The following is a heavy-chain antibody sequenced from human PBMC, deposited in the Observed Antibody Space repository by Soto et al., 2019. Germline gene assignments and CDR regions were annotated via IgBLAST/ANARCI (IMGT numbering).Heavy chain of an antibody. V-gene: IGHV3-21*01. D-gene: IGHD6-6*01. CDR2: ISSSSSYI. J-gene: IGHJ4*02. CDR1: GFTFSSYS. CDR3: ARELVAARQGKQGFDY. Sequence: EVQLVESGGGLVKPGGSLRLSCAASGFTFSSYSMNWVRQAPGKGLEWVSSISSSSSYIYYADSVKGRFTISRDNAKNSLYLQMNSLRAEDTAVYYCARELVAARQGKQGFDYWGQGILVTVSS.